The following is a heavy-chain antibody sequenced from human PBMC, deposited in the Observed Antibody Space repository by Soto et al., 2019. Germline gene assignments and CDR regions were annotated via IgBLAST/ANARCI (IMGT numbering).Heavy chain of an antibody. Sequence: SETLSLTCTVSGGSISSYYWSWIRQPPGKGLEWIGYIYYSGSTNYNPSLKSRVTISVDTSKNQFSLKLSSVTAADTAVYYCARGRTRYYDFWSGYYDYWGQGTLVTVSS. V-gene: IGHV4-59*01. J-gene: IGHJ4*02. CDR3: ARGRTRYYDFWSGYYDY. CDR1: GGSISSYY. CDR2: IYYSGST. D-gene: IGHD3-3*01.